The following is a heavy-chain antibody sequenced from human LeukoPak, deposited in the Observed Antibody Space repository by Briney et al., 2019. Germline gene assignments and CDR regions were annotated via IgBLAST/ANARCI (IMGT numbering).Heavy chain of an antibody. D-gene: IGHD2-15*01. Sequence: SETLSLTCTVSGASISPYYWRWIRHPPAKGLEWSGNLYYNETTNYNPSLKTRVTISVDTSNNQFSLNLSSVTAADAAVYYCARARYHCSGGSCYSGSGLGVWGQGTTVTVSS. CDR3: ARARYHCSGGSCYSGSGLGV. V-gene: IGHV4-59*01. J-gene: IGHJ6*02. CDR1: GASISPYY. CDR2: LYYNETT.